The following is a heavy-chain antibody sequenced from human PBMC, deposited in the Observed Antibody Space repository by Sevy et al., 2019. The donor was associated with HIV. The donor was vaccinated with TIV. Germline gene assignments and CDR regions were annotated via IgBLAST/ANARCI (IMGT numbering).Heavy chain of an antibody. CDR3: VRRGVDAYNVYFDL. D-gene: IGHD1-1*01. CDR2: ISTGTDHI. V-gene: IGHV3-21*05. Sequence: GGSLRLSCTASGFTFSAYSMNWVRQAPGKGLEWLSYISTGTDHIYYADSAKGRFTISRDDAKKSVNLEMKSLRDQDTALYYCVRRGVDAYNVYFDLWGQGTLVTVSS. CDR1: GFTFSAYS. J-gene: IGHJ4*02.